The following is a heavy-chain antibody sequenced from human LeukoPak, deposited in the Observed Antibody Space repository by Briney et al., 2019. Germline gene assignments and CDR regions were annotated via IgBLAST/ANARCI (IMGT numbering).Heavy chain of an antibody. D-gene: IGHD2-8*02. CDR3: ARGACTGPNCRISPMDV. Sequence: SETLSFTCTVSNGSISNYYWNRIRQAPGKGLEWIGFVDHSETTDHNPSLKSRVIIAVDTSKNQFSLRLNAVTAADTAVYYCARGACTGPNCRISPMDVWGKGTTVTVSS. CDR1: NGSISNYY. J-gene: IGHJ6*04. CDR2: VDHSETT. V-gene: IGHV4-59*01.